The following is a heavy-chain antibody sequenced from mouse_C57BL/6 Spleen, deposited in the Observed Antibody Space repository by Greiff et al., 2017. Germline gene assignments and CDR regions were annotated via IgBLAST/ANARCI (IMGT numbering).Heavy chain of an antibody. D-gene: IGHD1-1*01. J-gene: IGHJ3*01. CDR1: GYAFSSSW. Sequence: VQLQESGPELVKPGASVKISCKASGYAFSSSWMNWVKQRPGKGLEWIGRIYPGDGDTNYNGKFKGKATLTADKSSSTAYMQLSSLTSEDSAVYFCARYYCGSSYGVAYWGQGTLVTVSA. CDR3: ARYYCGSSYGVAY. CDR2: IYPGDGDT. V-gene: IGHV1-82*01.